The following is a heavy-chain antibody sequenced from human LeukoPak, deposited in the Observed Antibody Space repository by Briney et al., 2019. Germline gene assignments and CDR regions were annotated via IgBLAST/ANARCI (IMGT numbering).Heavy chain of an antibody. J-gene: IGHJ6*02. CDR3: ARGGDTAMDNIKGVGMDV. CDR2: INHSGST. V-gene: IGHV4-34*01. D-gene: IGHD5-18*01. CDR1: GGPFSGYY. Sequence: SETLSLTCAVYGGPFSGYYWSWIRQPPGKGLEWIGEINHSGSTNYNPSLKSRVTISVDTSKNQFSLKLSSVTAADTAVYYCARGGDTAMDNIKGVGMDVWGQGTTVTVSS.